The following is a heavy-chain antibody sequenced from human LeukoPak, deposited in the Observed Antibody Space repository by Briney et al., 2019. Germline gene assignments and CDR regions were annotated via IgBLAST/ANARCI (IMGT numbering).Heavy chain of an antibody. CDR1: GYSISSGYY. Sequence: SETLSLTCTVSGYSISSGYYWGWIRQPPGKGLEWIGSIYHSGSTYYNPSLKSRVTISVDTSKNQFSLKLSSVTAADTAVYYCASPGSGWRYYFDYWGQGTLVTASS. V-gene: IGHV4-38-2*02. D-gene: IGHD6-19*01. J-gene: IGHJ4*02. CDR3: ASPGSGWRYYFDY. CDR2: IYHSGST.